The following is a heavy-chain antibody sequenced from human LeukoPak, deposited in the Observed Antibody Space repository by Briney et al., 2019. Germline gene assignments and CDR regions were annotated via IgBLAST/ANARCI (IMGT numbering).Heavy chain of an antibody. Sequence: PSQTLSLTCTVSGGSISSGGYYWSWIRQPPGKGLEWIGYIYHSGSTYYNPSLKSRVTISVDRSKNQFSLKLSSVTAADTAVYYCASHCSSTSCYTRWGRNFDYWGQGTLVTVSS. D-gene: IGHD2-2*02. V-gene: IGHV4-30-2*01. CDR2: IYHSGST. CDR1: GGSISSGGYY. J-gene: IGHJ4*02. CDR3: ASHCSSTSCYTRWGRNFDY.